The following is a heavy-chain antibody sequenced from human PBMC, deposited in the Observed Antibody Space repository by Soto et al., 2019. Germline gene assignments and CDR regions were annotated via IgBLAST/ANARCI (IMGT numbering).Heavy chain of an antibody. CDR2: IYYSGST. V-gene: IGHV4-61*01. Sequence: SETLSLTCTVSGGSVSSGSYYWSWIRQPPGKGLEWIGYIYYSGSTNYNPSLKSRVTISVDTSKNRFSLKLGSVTAADTAVYYCARDWSPSYFDFWGQGTRVTVSS. J-gene: IGHJ4*02. CDR1: GGSVSSGSYY. D-gene: IGHD3-3*01. CDR3: ARDWSPSYFDF.